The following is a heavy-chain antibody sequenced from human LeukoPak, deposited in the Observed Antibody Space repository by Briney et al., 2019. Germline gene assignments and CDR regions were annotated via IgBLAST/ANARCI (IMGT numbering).Heavy chain of an antibody. CDR1: GDSFTTYW. D-gene: IGHD3-22*01. CDR3: ARHRYDSSGDIIDY. Sequence: GESLKISCKSSGDSFTTYWIGWVRQMPGKGLEWMGIIYPGDSDTRYSPSFQGQVTISADKSISNAYLQWSSLKASDTAMYYCARHRYDSSGDIIDYWGQGTLVTVSS. J-gene: IGHJ4*02. V-gene: IGHV5-51*01. CDR2: IYPGDSDT.